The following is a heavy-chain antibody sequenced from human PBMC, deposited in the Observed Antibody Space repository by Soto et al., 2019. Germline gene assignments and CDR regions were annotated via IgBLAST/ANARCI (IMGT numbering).Heavy chain of an antibody. J-gene: IGHJ6*02. CDR3: ARGEGSTRFWDLDV. Sequence: QVKLVESGGGVVQPGRSLRLSCAASGFTFSSHAMHWVRQAPGKGLEWVALISYDGSNKYYADSVKSRFTISRDNYKNTLYLKMNSPKAEHTAVYYCARGEGSTRFWDLDVWGLGTTVSVS. D-gene: IGHD3-9*01. CDR2: ISYDGSNK. CDR1: GFTFSSHA. V-gene: IGHV3-30-3*01.